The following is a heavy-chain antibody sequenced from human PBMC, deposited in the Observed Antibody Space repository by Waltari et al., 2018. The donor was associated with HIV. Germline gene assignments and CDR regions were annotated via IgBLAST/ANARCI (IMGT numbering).Heavy chain of an antibody. J-gene: IGHJ3*02. CDR2: FDPEDGEA. CDR3: ATVGTRTLWSGPTAFDI. D-gene: IGHD3-3*01. CDR1: GYTLTKFS. V-gene: IGHV1-24*01. Sequence: QVHLVQSGAEVKTPGASVKVSCKVSGYTLTKFSMHWERQAPGKGLEWMGGFDPEDGEAIYAQKFQGRVTMTEDTSTDTAYMDLSSLRSEDTAVYYCATVGTRTLWSGPTAFDIWGQGTMVTVSS.